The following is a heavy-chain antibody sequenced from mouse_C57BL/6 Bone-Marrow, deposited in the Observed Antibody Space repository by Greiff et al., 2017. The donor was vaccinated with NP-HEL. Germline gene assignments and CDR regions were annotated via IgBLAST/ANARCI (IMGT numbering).Heavy chain of an antibody. Sequence: QVQLKQPGAELVRPGTSVKLSCKASGYTFTSYWMHWVKQRPGQGLEWIGVIDPSDSYTNYNQTFKGKATLTVDTSSSTAYMQLSSLTSEDSAVYYCARWDGNYLLYYWGQGTTLTVSS. CDR3: ARWDGNYLLYY. CDR2: IDPSDSYT. J-gene: IGHJ2*01. CDR1: GYTFTSYW. V-gene: IGHV1-59*01. D-gene: IGHD2-1*01.